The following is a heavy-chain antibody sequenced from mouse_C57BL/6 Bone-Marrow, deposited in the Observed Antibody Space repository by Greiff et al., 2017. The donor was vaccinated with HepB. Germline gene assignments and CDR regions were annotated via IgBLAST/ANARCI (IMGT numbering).Heavy chain of an antibody. V-gene: IGHV15-2*01. CDR1: DSEVFPIAY. J-gene: IGHJ1*03. CDR2: ILPSIGRT. D-gene: IGHD1-1*01. Sequence: QVQLQQPGSELRSPGSSVKLSCKDFDSEVFPIAYMSWVRQKPGHGFEWIGGILPSIGRTIYGEKFEDKATLDADTLSNTAYLELNSLTSEDSAIYYCARPLYYGSSYGYFDVWGTGTTVTVSS. CDR3: ARPLYYGSSYGYFDV.